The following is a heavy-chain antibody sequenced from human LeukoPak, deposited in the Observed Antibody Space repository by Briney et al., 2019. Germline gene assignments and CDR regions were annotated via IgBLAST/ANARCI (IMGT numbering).Heavy chain of an antibody. Sequence: ASVKVSCRASGYTFTNYGVNWVRQAPGQGLEWMGWINTNARNPTYAQGFTGRFVFSLDTSLSTAYLQISSLKAEDTAVYYCARDKYQLPYEIDYWGQGTLVTVSS. J-gene: IGHJ4*02. V-gene: IGHV7-4-1*02. CDR3: ARDKYQLPYEIDY. CDR1: GYTFTNYG. D-gene: IGHD2-2*01. CDR2: INTNARNP.